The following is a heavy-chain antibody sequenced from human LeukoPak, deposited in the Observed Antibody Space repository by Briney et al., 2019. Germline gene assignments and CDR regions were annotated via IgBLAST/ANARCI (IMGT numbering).Heavy chain of an antibody. CDR1: GFTFSNAW. Sequence: GGSLRLSCAASGFTFSNAWMSWVRQAPGKGLEWVGRIKSKTDGGTTDYAAPVKGRFTISRDDSKNTLYLQMNSLKTEDTAVYYCTTDDDPYYDYVWGSYLSRGYYGMDVWGQGTTVTVSS. CDR3: TTDDDPYYDYVWGSYLSRGYYGMDV. D-gene: IGHD3-16*01. CDR2: IKSKTDGGTT. V-gene: IGHV3-15*01. J-gene: IGHJ6*02.